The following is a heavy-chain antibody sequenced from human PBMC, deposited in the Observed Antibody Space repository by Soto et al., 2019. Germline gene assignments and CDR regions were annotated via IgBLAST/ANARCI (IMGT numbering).Heavy chain of an antibody. V-gene: IGHV1-69*13. CDR1: GGTFSSYA. CDR2: IIPIFGTA. CDR3: ARGEGGYCSSTSCPPKSNWFDP. Sequence: SVKVSCKASGGTFSSYAISWVRQAPGQGLEWMGGIIPIFGTANYAQKFQGRVTITADESTSTAYMELSSLRSEDTAVYYCARGEGGYCSSTSCPPKSNWFDPWGQGTLVTV. D-gene: IGHD2-2*01. J-gene: IGHJ5*02.